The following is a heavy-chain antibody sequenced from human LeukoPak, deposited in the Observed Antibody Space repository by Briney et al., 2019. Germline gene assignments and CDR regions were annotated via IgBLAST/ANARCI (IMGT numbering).Heavy chain of an antibody. D-gene: IGHD3-22*01. CDR2: IYHSGTT. CDR1: GGSISSSNW. Sequence: ASETLSLTCAVSGGSISSSNWWSWVRQPPGKGLEWIGEIYHSGTTNYNPSLKSRVTISVDKSENQFSLKLTSVTAADTAVYYCASVARHFYDSSGYNYEPWGQGTLVTVSS. CDR3: ASVARHFYDSSGYNYEP. J-gene: IGHJ5*02. V-gene: IGHV4-4*02.